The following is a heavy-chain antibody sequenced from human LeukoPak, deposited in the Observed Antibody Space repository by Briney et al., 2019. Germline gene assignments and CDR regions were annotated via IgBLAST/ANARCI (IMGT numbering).Heavy chain of an antibody. CDR2: ISDSGGTK. CDR1: GFTFAGYA. CDR3: PTDGPGPFECFDP. V-gene: IGHV3-23*01. J-gene: IGHJ5*02. Sequence: GGSLRLSCAASGFTFAGYAMSWVRQAPGKGLEWVSGISDSGGTKYYADSVKGRFTISRDNSNNTLYLQVNSLRAEDTATSYCPTDGPGPFECFDPWGQGTMVTVSS. D-gene: IGHD3-3*01.